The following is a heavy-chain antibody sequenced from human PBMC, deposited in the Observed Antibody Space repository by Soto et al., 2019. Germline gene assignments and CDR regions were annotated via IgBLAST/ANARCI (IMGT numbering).Heavy chain of an antibody. D-gene: IGHD3-10*01. CDR1: GFTFSSYG. Sequence: PVGSLRLSCAATGFTFSSYGMHWVRQAPGKGLEWVAVISYDGSNKYYADSVKGRFTISRDNSKNTLYLQMNSLRAEDTAVYYCAKDRPPMVLGYYFDYWGQGTLVTVSS. CDR2: ISYDGSNK. CDR3: AKDRPPMVLGYYFDY. J-gene: IGHJ4*02. V-gene: IGHV3-30*18.